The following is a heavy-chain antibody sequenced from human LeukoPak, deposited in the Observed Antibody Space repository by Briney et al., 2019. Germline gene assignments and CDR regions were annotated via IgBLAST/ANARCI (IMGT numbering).Heavy chain of an antibody. CDR1: GFTFSSYS. Sequence: GGSLRLSCAASGFTFSSYSMNWVRQAPGKGLECVSYISSSSSTIYYADSVKGRLTISRDNAKNSLYLQMNSLRAEDTAVYYCARDSYGMDVWGQGTTVTVSS. CDR2: ISSSSSTI. CDR3: ARDSYGMDV. J-gene: IGHJ6*02. V-gene: IGHV3-48*01.